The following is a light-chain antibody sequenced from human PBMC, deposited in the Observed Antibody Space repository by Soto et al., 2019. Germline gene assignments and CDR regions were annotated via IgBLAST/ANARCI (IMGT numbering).Light chain of an antibody. CDR2: DAY. V-gene: IGKV3-11*01. J-gene: IGKJ5*01. CDR3: QHRNRSPIT. Sequence: EVVLTQSPVTLSLSPGESATLSCRASQSCRGLLAWHQQKPGQAPMLLIYDAYTSATRIPPRFSGSGSGTDFTITISRLAPEDSAVYYWQHRNRSPITFGQGTRLEIK. CDR1: QSCRGL.